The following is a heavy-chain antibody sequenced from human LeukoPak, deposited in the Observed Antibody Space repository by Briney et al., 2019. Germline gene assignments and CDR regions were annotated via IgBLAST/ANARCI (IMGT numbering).Heavy chain of an antibody. CDR3: AREDGCCSDGKCYSYFDS. D-gene: IGHD2-15*01. CDR1: GFTFSHFW. CDR2: IKKTGSET. V-gene: IGHV3-7*01. J-gene: IGHJ4*02. Sequence: GGSLRLSCAASGFTFSHFWMSWVRQAPGKGLEWVAYIKKTGSETYYVDSVKGRFTITRDNTRNSLFLQMYSLRAEDTAMYFCAREDGCCSDGKCYSYFDSWGQGTLVTVSP.